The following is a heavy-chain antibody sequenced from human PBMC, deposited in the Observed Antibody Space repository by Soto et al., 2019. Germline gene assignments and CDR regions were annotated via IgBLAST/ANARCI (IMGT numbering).Heavy chain of an antibody. CDR2: IIPIFGTA. V-gene: IGHV1-69*13. J-gene: IGHJ6*02. Sequence: ASVKVSCKASGGTFSSYAISWVRQAPGQGLEWMGGIIPIFGTANYAQKFQGRVTITADESTSTAYMELSSLRSGDTAVYYCARGTMMTYGMDVWGQGTTVTVSS. CDR1: GGTFSSYA. D-gene: IGHD3-22*01. CDR3: ARGTMMTYGMDV.